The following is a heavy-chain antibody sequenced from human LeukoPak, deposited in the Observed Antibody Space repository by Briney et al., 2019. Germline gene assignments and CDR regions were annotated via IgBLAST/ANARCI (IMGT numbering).Heavy chain of an antibody. Sequence: GGSLRLSCAASGFTFSSIAMSWVRQAPDKGLEWVSTISGSGGGTYYADSVKGRFTISRDDSKNTLYLQMNSLRADDTAVYYCAKGLGRYRNNFFDYWGRGNLVTVSS. CDR3: AKGLGRYRNNFFDY. CDR1: GFTFSSIA. J-gene: IGHJ4*02. D-gene: IGHD1-26*01. CDR2: ISGSGGGT. V-gene: IGHV3-23*01.